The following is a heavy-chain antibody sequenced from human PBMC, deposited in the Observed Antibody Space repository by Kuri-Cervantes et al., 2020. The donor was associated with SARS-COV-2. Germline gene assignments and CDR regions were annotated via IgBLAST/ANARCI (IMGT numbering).Heavy chain of an antibody. D-gene: IGHD1-7*01. CDR2: ISFDESDK. CDR3: ARDTHNWNSLNDY. V-gene: IGHV3-30*03. CDR1: GFTFSTYR. J-gene: IGHJ4*02. Sequence: LSLTCAASGFTFSTYRMHWVRQAPGKGLEWVSVISFDESDKDYADSVKGRFTISRDNAKNSLYLQMNSLRAEDTAVYYCARDTHNWNSLNDYWGQGTLVTVSS.